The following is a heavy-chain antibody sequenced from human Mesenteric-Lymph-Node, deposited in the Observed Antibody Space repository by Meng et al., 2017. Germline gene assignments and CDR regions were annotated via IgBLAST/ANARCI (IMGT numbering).Heavy chain of an antibody. CDR1: GFTFSSYE. Sequence: GESLKISCAASGFTFSSYEMNWVRQAPGKGLEWVSYISSSGSTIYYADSVKGRFTISRDNSKNTLYLLMNSLRAGDTALYYCAYGSGNFGSKYYSGMDVWGQGTTVTVSS. D-gene: IGHD3-10*01. J-gene: IGHJ6*02. CDR2: ISSSGSTI. CDR3: AYGSGNFGSKYYSGMDV. V-gene: IGHV3-48*03.